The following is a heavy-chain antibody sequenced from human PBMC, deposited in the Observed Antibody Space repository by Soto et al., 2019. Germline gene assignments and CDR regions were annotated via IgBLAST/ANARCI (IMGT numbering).Heavy chain of an antibody. CDR3: AKARGANNWANYYGLDV. D-gene: IGHD1-1*01. CDR2: ITYEGSNK. J-gene: IGHJ6*02. V-gene: IGHV3-30*18. CDR1: GFIFAKYG. Sequence: ESGGGVVQPGRSLRLSCAASGFIFAKYGMHWVRQAPGKGLEWVALITYEGSNKYYADAVEGRFTISRDNAKDMVSLQMDSLRGEDTAVYYCAKARGANNWANYYGLDVWGQGTTVTVSS.